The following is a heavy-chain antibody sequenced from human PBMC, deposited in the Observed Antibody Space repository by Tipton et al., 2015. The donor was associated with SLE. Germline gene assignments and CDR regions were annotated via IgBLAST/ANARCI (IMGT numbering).Heavy chain of an antibody. J-gene: IGHJ4*02. CDR3: ARANPIAAAGIDFDY. CDR2: IIPIFGTA. D-gene: IGHD6-13*01. Sequence: VQSGAEVKKPGSSVKVSCKASGGTFSSYAISWVRQAPGQGLEWMGGIIPIFGTANYAQKFQGRATITTDESTSTAYMELSSLRSEDTAVYYCARANPIAAAGIDFDYWGQGTLVTVSS. CDR1: GGTFSSYA. V-gene: IGHV1-69*05.